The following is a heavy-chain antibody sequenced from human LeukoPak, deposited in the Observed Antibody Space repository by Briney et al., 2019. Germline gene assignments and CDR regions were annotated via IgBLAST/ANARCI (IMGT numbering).Heavy chain of an antibody. CDR1: GFAFSNHW. CDR2: ISWNAGGI. CDR3: AKGTTFDAFDI. J-gene: IGHJ3*02. Sequence: GGSLRLSCAASGFAFSNHWMSWVRQAPGKGLEWVSRISWNAGGIVYADSVKGRFTISRDNAKNSLYLQMNSLRAEDTALYYCAKGTTFDAFDIWGQGTMVTVSP. D-gene: IGHD3-16*01. V-gene: IGHV3-9*01.